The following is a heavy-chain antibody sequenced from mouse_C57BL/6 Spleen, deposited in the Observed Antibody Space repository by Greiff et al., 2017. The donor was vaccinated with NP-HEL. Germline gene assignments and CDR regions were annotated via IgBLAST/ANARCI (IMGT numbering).Heavy chain of an antibody. J-gene: IGHJ2*01. D-gene: IGHD1-1*01. V-gene: IGHV1-64*01. Sequence: VQLQQPGAELVKPGASVKLSCKASGYTFTSYWMHWVKQRPGQGLEWIGMIHPNSGSTNYNEKFKSKATLTVDKSSSTAYMQLSSLTSEDSAVYYCARGPITTVVAPFDYWGQGTTLTASS. CDR3: ARGPITTVVAPFDY. CDR1: GYTFTSYW. CDR2: IHPNSGST.